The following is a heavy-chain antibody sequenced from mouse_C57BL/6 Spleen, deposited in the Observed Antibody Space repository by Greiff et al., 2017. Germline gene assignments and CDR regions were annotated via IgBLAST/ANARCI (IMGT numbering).Heavy chain of an antibody. Sequence: VQLKESGPGLVKPSQSLSLTCSVTGYSITSGYYWNWIRQFPGNKLEWMGYISYDGSNNYNPSLKNRISITRDTPKNQFFLKLNSVTTEDTATYYCARNGGFDYWGQGTTLTVSS. V-gene: IGHV3-6*01. D-gene: IGHD1-2*01. CDR1: GYSITSGYY. CDR2: ISYDGSN. J-gene: IGHJ2*01. CDR3: ARNGGFDY.